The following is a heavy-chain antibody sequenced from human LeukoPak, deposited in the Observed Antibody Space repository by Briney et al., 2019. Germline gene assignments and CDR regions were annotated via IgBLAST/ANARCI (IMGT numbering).Heavy chain of an antibody. V-gene: IGHV3-23*01. J-gene: IGHJ4*02. CDR2: ISGSGGST. D-gene: IGHD6-19*01. CDR1: GFTFSTYG. CDR3: ARDSIAVSADLDY. Sequence: GGSLRLSCAAYGFTFSTYGMSWVRQAPGKGLEWVSTISGSGGSTYYADSVKGRFTISRDNARNSLYLQMNSLRAEDTAVYYCARDSIAVSADLDYWGQGTLITVSS.